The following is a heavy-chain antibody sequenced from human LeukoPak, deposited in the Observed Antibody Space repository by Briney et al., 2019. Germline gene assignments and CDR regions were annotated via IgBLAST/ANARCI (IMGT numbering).Heavy chain of an antibody. V-gene: IGHV3-66*02. CDR1: GFTVSSNY. CDR3: AREATGGSYDY. Sequence: GGSLRLSCAASGFTVSSNYMSWVRQAPGKGLEWVSVIYSGGSTYYADSVKGRFTISRDNSKNTLYLQMNSLRAEDTAVYYCAREATGGSYDYWGQGTLVTASS. J-gene: IGHJ4*02. D-gene: IGHD3-16*01. CDR2: IYSGGST.